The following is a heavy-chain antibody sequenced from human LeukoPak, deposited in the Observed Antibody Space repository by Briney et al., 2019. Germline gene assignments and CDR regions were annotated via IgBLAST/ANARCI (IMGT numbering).Heavy chain of an antibody. V-gene: IGHV4-4*07. D-gene: IGHD6-6*01. CDR3: ARENIAARPLDY. CDR1: GGSISSYY. CDR2: IYSSGNT. Sequence: SETLSLTCTVSGGSISSYYWSWIRQPAGKGLEWIGRIYSSGNTNYNSSLQSRVNMSVDTSKNQFSLKLTSVTAADTAVYYCARENIAARPLDYWGQGTLVTVSS. J-gene: IGHJ4*02.